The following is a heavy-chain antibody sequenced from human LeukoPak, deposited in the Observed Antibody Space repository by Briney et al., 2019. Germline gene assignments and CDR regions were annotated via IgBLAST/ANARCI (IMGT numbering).Heavy chain of an antibody. D-gene: IGHD3-10*01. J-gene: IGHJ4*02. CDR1: GFTFSSYA. V-gene: IGHV3-23*01. CDR2: FSGSGGST. CDR3: ARGSRKVIYGSGSYPSDY. Sequence: GGSLRLSCAASGFTFSSYAMSWVRQAPGKGLECISGFSGSGGSTYYADSVKGRFTISRDNSKNTLYLQMNSLRAEDTAVYYCARGSRKVIYGSGSYPSDYWGQGTLVTVSS.